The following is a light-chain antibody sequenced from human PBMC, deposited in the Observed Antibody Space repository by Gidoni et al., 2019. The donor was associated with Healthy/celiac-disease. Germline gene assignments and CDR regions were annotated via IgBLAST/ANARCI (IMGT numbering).Light chain of an antibody. V-gene: IGKV3-20*01. CDR2: GAS. Sequence: EIVLTQSPGTLSLSTGERATLSCSASQSVISSYLAWYQQKPGQAPRLLIYGASSRATGIPDRFSCSGSVTDFTLTISRLEPEDFAVYYCQQYGLFTFGPGTKVDIK. CDR3: QQYGLFT. J-gene: IGKJ3*01. CDR1: QSVISSY.